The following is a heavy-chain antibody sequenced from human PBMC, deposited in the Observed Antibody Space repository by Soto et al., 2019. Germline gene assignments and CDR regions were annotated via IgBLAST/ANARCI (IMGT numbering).Heavy chain of an antibody. D-gene: IGHD6-13*01. CDR2: IKQDGSEK. J-gene: IGHJ5*02. Sequence: GGSLRLSCAASGFTFSSYWMSWVRQAPGKGLEWVANIKQDGSEKYYVDSVKGRFTISRDNAKNSLYLQLNSLRAEDTAVYYCARAPRYSSSWYWFDPWRQGTLVTVSS. V-gene: IGHV3-7*03. CDR3: ARAPRYSSSWYWFDP. CDR1: GFTFSSYW.